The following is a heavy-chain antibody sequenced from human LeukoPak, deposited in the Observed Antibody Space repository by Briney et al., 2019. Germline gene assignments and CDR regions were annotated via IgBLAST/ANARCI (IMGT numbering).Heavy chain of an antibody. CDR3: ARALGDI. V-gene: IGHV3-74*01. CDR2: INGDGSST. Sequence: GGSLRLSCAASGFTFSTYWMHWFRQAPGKGPVWVSRINGDGSSTSYGDSVKGRFTISRDNAKNTLYLQMNGLRVEDTAVYYCARALGDIRGQGTLVTVSS. J-gene: IGHJ4*02. CDR1: GFTFSTYW.